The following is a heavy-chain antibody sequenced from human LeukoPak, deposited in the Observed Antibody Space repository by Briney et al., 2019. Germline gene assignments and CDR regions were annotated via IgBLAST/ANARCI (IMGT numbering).Heavy chain of an antibody. Sequence: GGSLRLSCAATGFILSDHYMDWVRQAPGKGLEWVGRTRNEANIYTTKYAASVKGRFTISRDDSKNSLYLQMNSLKTEDTAVYYCASPVGATTVRAFDIWGQGTMVTVSS. J-gene: IGHJ3*02. CDR1: GFILSDHY. CDR3: ASPVGATTVRAFDI. V-gene: IGHV3-72*01. D-gene: IGHD1-26*01. CDR2: TRNEANIYTT.